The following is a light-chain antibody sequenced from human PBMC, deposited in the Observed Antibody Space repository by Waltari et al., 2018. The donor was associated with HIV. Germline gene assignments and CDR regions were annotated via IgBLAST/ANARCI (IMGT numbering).Light chain of an antibody. Sequence: QSALTQPPSASGSPGQSVTISCTGTSSDVGGYNYVSWYQQHPGKAPKLMIYEVSKRPSGVPDHFSGSKSGNTASLTVSGLQAEDEADYYCSSYAGSNNWVVGGGTKLTVL. J-gene: IGLJ2*01. V-gene: IGLV2-8*01. CDR3: SSYAGSNNWV. CDR1: SSDVGGYNY. CDR2: EVS.